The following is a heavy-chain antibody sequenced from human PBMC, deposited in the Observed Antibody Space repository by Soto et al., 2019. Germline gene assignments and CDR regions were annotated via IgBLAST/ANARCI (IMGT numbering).Heavy chain of an antibody. CDR1: GYTFTSYG. D-gene: IGHD2-15*01. Sequence: ASVKVSCKGSGYTFTSYGMSWVRQAPGQGLEWMGWVSAYNGNTNYAQKLQGRVTMTTDTSTSTAYMELRSLRSDDTAVYYCARENPVVVVAATDYWGQATLVTVSS. J-gene: IGHJ4*02. CDR2: VSAYNGNT. CDR3: ARENPVVVVAATDY. V-gene: IGHV1-18*01.